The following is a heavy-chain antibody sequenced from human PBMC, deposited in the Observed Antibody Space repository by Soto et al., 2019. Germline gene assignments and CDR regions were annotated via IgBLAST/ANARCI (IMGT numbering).Heavy chain of an antibody. CDR2: IKPDESEK. D-gene: IGHD4-4*01. J-gene: IGHJ5*02. CDR1: GFTFNDSW. Sequence: EVHLVESGGGLVQPGGSLRLSCTASGFTFNDSWMTWVRQAPGKGLEWVARIKPDESEKKYADSVKGRFSISRDNAKNSMYLQMDSLRGEDTAVYYCVRGGSNYASWGQGTLVTVSS. V-gene: IGHV3-7*01. CDR3: VRGGSNYAS.